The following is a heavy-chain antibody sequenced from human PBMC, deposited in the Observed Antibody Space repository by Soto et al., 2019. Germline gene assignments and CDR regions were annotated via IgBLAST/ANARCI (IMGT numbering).Heavy chain of an antibody. Sequence: QVQLVQSGAEVKKPGASVKVSCKTSGYPFTSYGINWVRQATGQGPEWMGWISAYNGKTSYTQKFQGRVTMTTDTSTSTAYMELRSLRSDDSAVYYCARDRLIAVTGLLHYWGQGTLVTVYS. V-gene: IGHV1-18*01. CDR1: GYPFTSYG. CDR2: ISAYNGKT. J-gene: IGHJ4*02. D-gene: IGHD6-19*01. CDR3: ARDRLIAVTGLLHY.